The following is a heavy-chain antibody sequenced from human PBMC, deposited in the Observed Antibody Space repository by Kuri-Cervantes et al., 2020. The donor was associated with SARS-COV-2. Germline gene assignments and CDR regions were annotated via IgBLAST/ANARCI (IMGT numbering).Heavy chain of an antibody. J-gene: IGHJ6*03. CDR1: GGTFISYD. D-gene: IGHD1-26*01. Sequence: ASVKVSCKPSGGTFISYDISWVRQAPGQGLEWMGIINPSGGSTSYAQKFQGRVTMTRDTSTSTVYMELSSLRSEDTAVYYCASMPGATYYYYYMDVWGKGTTVTVSS. CDR3: ASMPGATYYYYYMDV. V-gene: IGHV1-46*01. CDR2: INPSGGST.